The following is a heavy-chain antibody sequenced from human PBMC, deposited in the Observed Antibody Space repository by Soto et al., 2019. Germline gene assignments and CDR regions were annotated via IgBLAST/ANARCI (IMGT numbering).Heavy chain of an antibody. CDR3: ARLLTEGATYREDAVDM. J-gene: IGHJ3*02. CDR2: ISTYNGKT. D-gene: IGHD1-26*01. CDR1: GYTFTSHG. V-gene: IGHV1-18*01. Sequence: QLQLVQSGGEVKTPGASVKVSCTTSGYTFTSHGISWVRQAPGHGLEWMGWISTYNGKTDYAQKFQGRVTMTADTRTSTVYMEVSSLRSDDTAVYYCARLLTEGATYREDAVDMWGQGTKVTVSS.